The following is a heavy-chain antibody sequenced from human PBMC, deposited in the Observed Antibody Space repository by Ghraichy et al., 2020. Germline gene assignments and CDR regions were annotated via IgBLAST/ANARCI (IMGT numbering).Heavy chain of an antibody. CDR2: INHSGST. CDR1: GGSFSGYY. CDR3: ARGLNYYYMDV. Sequence: SETLSLTCAVYGGSFSGYYWSWIRQPPGKGLEWIGEINHSGSTNYNPSLKSRVTISVDTSKNQFSLKLSSVTAADTAVYYCARGLNYYYMDVWGKGTTVTVSS. J-gene: IGHJ6*03. V-gene: IGHV4-34*01.